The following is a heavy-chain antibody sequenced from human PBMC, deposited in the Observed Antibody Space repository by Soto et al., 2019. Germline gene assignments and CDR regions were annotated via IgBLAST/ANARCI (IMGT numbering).Heavy chain of an antibody. J-gene: IGHJ2*01. CDR2: INPNSGGT. CDR3: ARGEARSSGYVPWYFDL. CDR1: GYSFSDYY. Sequence: QVQLVQSGAEVKKPGASVKVSCKASGYSFSDYYIHWVRQAPGQGLEWMGWINPNSGGTNSVQKFQGRVVMTTGTTITTAYMAVSRLSSDDTAIYYRARGEARSSGYVPWYFDLCGRGTLVTVTS. D-gene: IGHD6-19*01. V-gene: IGHV1-2*02.